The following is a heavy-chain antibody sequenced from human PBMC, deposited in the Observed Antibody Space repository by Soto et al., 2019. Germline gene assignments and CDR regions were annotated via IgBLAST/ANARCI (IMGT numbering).Heavy chain of an antibody. D-gene: IGHD2-2*01. CDR2: ISGSGGDT. CDR1: GFTFSSYA. Sequence: GGSLRLSCAASGFTFSSYAMSWVRQAPGKGLEWVSAISGSGGDTYYADSVQGRFTISRDNSKNTLYLQMSSLRAEDTAVYYCAKHYCGSGTSFFDAFDIWGQGTMVTVSS. V-gene: IGHV3-23*01. J-gene: IGHJ3*02. CDR3: AKHYCGSGTSFFDAFDI.